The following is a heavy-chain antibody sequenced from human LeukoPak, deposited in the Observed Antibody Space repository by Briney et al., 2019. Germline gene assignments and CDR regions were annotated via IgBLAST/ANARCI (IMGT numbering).Heavy chain of an antibody. CDR2: IIPIFGTA. CDR1: GGTFSSYA. D-gene: IGHD3-22*01. J-gene: IGHJ4*02. V-gene: IGHV1-69*06. CDR3: ARGTYYYDSSGYYYELDY. Sequence: ASVKVSCKASGGTFSSYAISWVRQAPGQGLEWMGGIIPIFGTANYAQKFQGRVTITADKSTSTAYMELSSLRSEDTAVYYCARGTYYYDSSGYYYELDYWGQGTLVTVSS.